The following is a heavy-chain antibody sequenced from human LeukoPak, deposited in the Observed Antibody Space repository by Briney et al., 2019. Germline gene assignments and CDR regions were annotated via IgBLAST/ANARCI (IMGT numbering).Heavy chain of an antibody. CDR3: AREVRSAWASFDP. CDR2: IRHSGST. V-gene: IGHV4-38-2*02. CDR1: GYSISNGYY. D-gene: IGHD1-26*01. J-gene: IGHJ5*02. Sequence: PSETLSLTCTVSGYSISNGYYWGWIRQPPGKGLEWIGTIRHSGSTDYYPSLKSRVTISLDTSKNQFSLKLSSVTAADTAVYYCAREVRSAWASFDPWGQGTLVTVSS.